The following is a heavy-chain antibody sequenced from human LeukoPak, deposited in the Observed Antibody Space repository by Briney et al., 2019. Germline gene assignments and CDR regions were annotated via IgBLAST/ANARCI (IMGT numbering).Heavy chain of an antibody. V-gene: IGHV3-30*02. Sequence: GGSLRLSCATSGFNFRTFGTHWLRQAPGKGLEWVAFIQVDGSKGSYADSVRGRFTISRDNSKNTLSLQMNGPRVEDTAVYYCAKEHRGVGAVTLYDYFDFWGQGTLVTVSS. CDR1: GFNFRTFG. J-gene: IGHJ4*02. D-gene: IGHD1-26*01. CDR3: AKEHRGVGAVTLYDYFDF. CDR2: IQVDGSKG.